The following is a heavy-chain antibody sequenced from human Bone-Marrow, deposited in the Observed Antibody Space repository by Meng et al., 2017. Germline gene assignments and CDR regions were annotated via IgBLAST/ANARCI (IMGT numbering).Heavy chain of an antibody. CDR3: ARGPTTMAHDFDY. D-gene: IGHD4-11*01. Sequence: QVPLQQCGAGLLKPSETLSLTCVVSGWSFSDYYWSGIRQPPGKGLEWIGEINHSGSTNYNPSLESRATISVDTSQNNLSLKLSSVTAADSAVYYCARGPTTMAHDFDYWGQGTLVTVSS. J-gene: IGHJ4*02. CDR2: INHSGST. CDR1: GWSFSDYY. V-gene: IGHV4-34*01.